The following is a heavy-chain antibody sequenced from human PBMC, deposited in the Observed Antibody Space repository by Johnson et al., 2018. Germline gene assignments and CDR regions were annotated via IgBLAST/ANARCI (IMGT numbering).Heavy chain of an antibody. D-gene: IGHD6-13*01. J-gene: IGHJ3*01. CDR1: GFTFDDYA. CDR3: GRVAAAGTVDACAL. Sequence: VQLVESGGGLVQPGRSLRLSCAASGFTFDDYAMHWVRQAPGKGLEWVSGISGNSGSIGYADSVKGRFTISRDNAKNSLYLEMASLRADDTAVYYGGRVAAAGTVDACALWGQGTMVTVSS. CDR2: ISGNSGSI. V-gene: IGHV3-9*01.